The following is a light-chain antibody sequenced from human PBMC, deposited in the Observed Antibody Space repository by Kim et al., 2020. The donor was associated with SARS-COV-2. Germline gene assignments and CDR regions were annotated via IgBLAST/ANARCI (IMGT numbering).Light chain of an antibody. Sequence: DIQMTQSPSSLSASVGDRVTITCRTSQTISNYLNWYQQKPGKAPKLLIYAASNLQSGVPSRFSGSGSGTDFTLTISSLQSEDFATYHWQQEYSTPRTFGQGTKLEI. CDR1: QTISNY. CDR2: AAS. V-gene: IGKV1-39*01. CDR3: QQEYSTPRT. J-gene: IGKJ2*02.